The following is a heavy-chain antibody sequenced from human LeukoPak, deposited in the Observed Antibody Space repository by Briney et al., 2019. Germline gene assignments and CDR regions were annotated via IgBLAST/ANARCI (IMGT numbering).Heavy chain of an antibody. Sequence: PSETLSLTCTVSGGSISSSSYYWGWIRQPPGKGLEWVASMYHSGNTYYNPSLGSRVTVSVDTSKNQFSLKLNSVTAADTAVYYCATQQCSGGSCYSRAIWFDPWGQGTLVTVSS. V-gene: IGHV4-39*01. CDR1: GGSISSSSYY. CDR3: ATQQCSGGSCYSRAIWFDP. CDR2: MYHSGNT. J-gene: IGHJ5*02. D-gene: IGHD2-15*01.